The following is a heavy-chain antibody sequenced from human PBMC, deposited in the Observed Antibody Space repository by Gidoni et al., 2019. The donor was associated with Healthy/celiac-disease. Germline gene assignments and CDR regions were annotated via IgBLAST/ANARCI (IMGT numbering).Heavy chain of an antibody. V-gene: IGHV3-30*18. J-gene: IGHJ4*02. D-gene: IGHD1-7*01. CDR3: AKDLGNWNYGNDY. CDR1: GFTFSSYG. Sequence: QVQLVESGGGVVQPGRSLRLSCAASGFTFSSYGMHWVRQAPGKGLEWVAVISYDGSNKYYADSVKGRFTISRDNSKNTLYLQMNSLRAEDTAVYYCAKDLGNWNYGNDYWGQGTLVTVSS. CDR2: ISYDGSNK.